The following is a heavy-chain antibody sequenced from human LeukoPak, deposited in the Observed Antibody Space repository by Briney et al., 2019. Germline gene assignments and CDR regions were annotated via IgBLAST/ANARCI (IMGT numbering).Heavy chain of an antibody. Sequence: GGSLRLSCAASGFTFTSYAMTWVRQAPGKGLEWVSAISGSGGSTYYPDSVKGGFTISRDNSKNTLYLQINSLRAEDTAVYYCAKTLVGVTSGPDYYFDSWGQGTLVTVSS. CDR1: GFTFTSYA. V-gene: IGHV3-23*01. CDR2: ISGSGGST. D-gene: IGHD1-26*01. J-gene: IGHJ4*02. CDR3: AKTLVGVTSGPDYYFDS.